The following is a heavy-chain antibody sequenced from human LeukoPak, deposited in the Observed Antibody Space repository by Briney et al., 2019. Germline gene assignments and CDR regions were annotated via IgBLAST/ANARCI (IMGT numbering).Heavy chain of an antibody. D-gene: IGHD3-10*01. CDR2: ISGSGGST. V-gene: IGHV3-23*01. CDR3: ARGGFGEPSPGSFDY. J-gene: IGHJ4*02. Sequence: PGGSLRLSCAASGFTFSSYAMSWVRQAPGKGLEWVSAISGSGGSTYYADSVKGWFTISRDNSKNTLYLQMNSLRAEDTAVYYCARGGFGEPSPGSFDYWGQGTLVTVSS. CDR1: GFTFSSYA.